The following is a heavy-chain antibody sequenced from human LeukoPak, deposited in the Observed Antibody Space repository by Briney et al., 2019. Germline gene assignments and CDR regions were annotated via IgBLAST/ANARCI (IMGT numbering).Heavy chain of an antibody. D-gene: IGHD3-22*01. Sequence: ASVTVSCKVSGYTLTELSMHWVRQAPGKGLEWMGGFYPEDGETIYAQKFQGRVTMTEDTSTNTAYMELSSLRSEDTAVYYCATSKYYYDSSGYYPPPFDYWGQGTLVTVSS. J-gene: IGHJ4*02. CDR2: FYPEDGET. CDR3: ATSKYYYDSSGYYPPPFDY. V-gene: IGHV1-24*01. CDR1: GYTLTELS.